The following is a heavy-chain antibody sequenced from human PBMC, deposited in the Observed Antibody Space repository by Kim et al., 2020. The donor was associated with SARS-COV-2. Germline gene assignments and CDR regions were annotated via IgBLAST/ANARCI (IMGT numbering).Heavy chain of an antibody. Sequence: SLKSRVTISVDTSKNQFSLKLSSVTAADTAVYYCARGRYCSGGSCYFDYWGQGTLVTVSS. V-gene: IGHV4-34*01. D-gene: IGHD2-15*01. J-gene: IGHJ4*02. CDR3: ARGRYCSGGSCYFDY.